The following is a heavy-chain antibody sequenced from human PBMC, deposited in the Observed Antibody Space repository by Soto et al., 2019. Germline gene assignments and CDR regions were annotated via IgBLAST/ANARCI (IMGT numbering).Heavy chain of an antibody. J-gene: IGHJ6*02. Sequence: QVQLVESGGGVVQPGRSLRLSCAASGVTFSSYGMHWVRQAPGKGLEWVAVIWYDGSNKYYADSVKGRFTISRDNSKNTLYLQMNSLRAEDTAVYYCARDGTVTTRRYYYGMDVWGQGTTVTVSS. D-gene: IGHD4-17*01. CDR1: GVTFSSYG. CDR2: IWYDGSNK. V-gene: IGHV3-33*01. CDR3: ARDGTVTTRRYYYGMDV.